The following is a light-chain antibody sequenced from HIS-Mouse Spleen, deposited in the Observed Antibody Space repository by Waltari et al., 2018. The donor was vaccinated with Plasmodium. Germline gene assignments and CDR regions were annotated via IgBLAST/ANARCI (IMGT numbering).Light chain of an antibody. CDR2: GAS. CDR1: QSVSNN. J-gene: IGKJ3*01. Sequence: EIVMTQSPAPLSVSPGERATLSCRASQSVSNNLAWYQQKPGQAPRLLIYGASTRATGIPARFSGRGSGTEFTLTISSLQSEDFAVYYCQQYNNWSFTFGPGTKVDIK. V-gene: IGKV3-15*01. CDR3: QQYNNWSFT.